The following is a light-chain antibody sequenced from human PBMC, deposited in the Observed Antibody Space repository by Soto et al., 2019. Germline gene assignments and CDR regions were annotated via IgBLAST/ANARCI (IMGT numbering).Light chain of an antibody. CDR1: SSDVGAYVY. J-gene: IGLJ3*02. V-gene: IGLV2-23*01. CDR2: EGS. CDR3: SSYAGSNTWV. Sequence: QSALTQPASVSGSPGQSITISCTGTSSDVGAYVYVSWYQHHPGKAPKLMIYEGSARPSGVSNRFSGSKSGNTASLTISGLQAEDGSDYYCSSYAGSNTWVFGGGTKVTVL.